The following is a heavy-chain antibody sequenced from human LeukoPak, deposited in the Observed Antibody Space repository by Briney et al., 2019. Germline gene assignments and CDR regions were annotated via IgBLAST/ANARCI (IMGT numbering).Heavy chain of an antibody. CDR2: IYHSGST. CDR1: GGSISSGGYS. CDR3: AKDMINGNGEYDAFDI. V-gene: IGHV4-30-2*01. J-gene: IGHJ3*02. Sequence: SETLSLTCAVSGGSISSGGYSWSWIRQPPGKGLEWIGYIYHSGSTYYNPSLKSRVTISVDRSKNQFSLKLSSVTAADTAIYYCAKDMINGNGEYDAFDIWGRGTMVTVSS. D-gene: IGHD3-10*01.